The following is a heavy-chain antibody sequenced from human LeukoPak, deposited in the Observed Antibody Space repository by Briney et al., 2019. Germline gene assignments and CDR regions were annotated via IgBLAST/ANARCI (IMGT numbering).Heavy chain of an antibody. CDR1: GFTFKNYA. CDR2: ISWNSGSI. J-gene: IGHJ4*02. CDR3: AKDSSATVVTPFDY. V-gene: IGHV3-9*01. Sequence: PGGSLRLSCAASGFTFKNYAMHWVRQAPGKGLEWVSGISWNSGSIGYADSVKGRFTISRDNAKNSLYLQMNSLRAEGTALYYCAKDSSATVVTPFDYWGQGTLVTVSS. D-gene: IGHD4-23*01.